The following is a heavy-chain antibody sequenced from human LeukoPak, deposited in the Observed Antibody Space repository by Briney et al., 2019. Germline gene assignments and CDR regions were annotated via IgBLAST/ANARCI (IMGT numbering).Heavy chain of an antibody. V-gene: IGHV1-2*02. CDR1: GYTFTGYY. Sequence: ASVKVSCKASGYTFTGYYMHWVRQAPGQGPVWMGWINPNSGGTNYAQKFQGRVTMTRDTSISTAYMELSRLRSDDTAVYYCAHRSVQVRAFVYWGQGTLVTVSS. D-gene: IGHD1-26*01. CDR3: AHRSVQVRAFVY. J-gene: IGHJ4*02. CDR2: INPNSGGT.